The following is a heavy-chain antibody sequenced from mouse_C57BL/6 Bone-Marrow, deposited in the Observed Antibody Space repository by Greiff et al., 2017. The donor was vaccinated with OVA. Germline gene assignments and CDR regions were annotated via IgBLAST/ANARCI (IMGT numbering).Heavy chain of an antibody. CDR3: ARAGDYYGSSYDYAMDY. D-gene: IGHD1-1*01. V-gene: IGHV1-63*01. Sequence: QVQLQQSGAELVRPGTSVKMSCKASGYTFTNYWIGWAKQRPGHGLEWIGDIYPGGGYTNYNEKFKGKATLTADKSSSTAYMQFSSLTSEDSAIYYGARAGDYYGSSYDYAMDYWGQGTSVTVSS. CDR1: GYTFTNYW. J-gene: IGHJ4*01. CDR2: IYPGGGYT.